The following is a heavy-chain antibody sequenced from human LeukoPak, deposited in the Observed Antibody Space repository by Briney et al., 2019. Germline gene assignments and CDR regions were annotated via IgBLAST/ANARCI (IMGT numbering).Heavy chain of an antibody. Sequence: SETLSLTCTVSGGSISSYYWSWIRQPPGKGLEWIGYIYYSGSTNYNPSPKSRVTISVDTSKNQFSLKLSSVTAADTAVYYCASRISLSTGFDYWGQGTLVTVSS. CDR1: GGSISSYY. CDR2: IYYSGST. CDR3: ASRISLSTGFDY. D-gene: IGHD2-2*01. J-gene: IGHJ4*02. V-gene: IGHV4-59*01.